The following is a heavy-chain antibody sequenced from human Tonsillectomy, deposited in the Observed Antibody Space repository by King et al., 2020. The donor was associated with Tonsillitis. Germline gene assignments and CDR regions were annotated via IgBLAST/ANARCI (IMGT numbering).Heavy chain of an antibody. CDR2: MYYSGTT. V-gene: IGHV4-39*01. D-gene: IGHD6-19*01. J-gene: IGHJ4*02. Sequence: QLQESGPGVVKPSETLSLTCTVSGGSIRSSDHYWAWIRQPPGKGLEWIGYMYYSGTTFYNPSLKSLITISVGTSKNQFSLKLSSVTAADTAVYSCARYVSGSFDYWGQGSLVTVSS. CDR3: ARYVSGSFDY. CDR1: GGSIRSSDHY.